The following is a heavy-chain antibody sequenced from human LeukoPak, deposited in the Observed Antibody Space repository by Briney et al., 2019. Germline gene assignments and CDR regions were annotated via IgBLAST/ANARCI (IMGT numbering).Heavy chain of an antibody. D-gene: IGHD3-10*01. CDR2: INSDGSST. CDR3: AKDAYYYGSGSYSHFDY. Sequence: GGSLRLSCAASGFTFSSYWMHWVRQAPGKGLVWVSRINSDGSSTSYADSVKGRFTISRDNSKNTLYLQMNSLRAEDTAVYYCAKDAYYYGSGSYSHFDYWGQGTLVTVSS. V-gene: IGHV3-74*01. CDR1: GFTFSSYW. J-gene: IGHJ4*02.